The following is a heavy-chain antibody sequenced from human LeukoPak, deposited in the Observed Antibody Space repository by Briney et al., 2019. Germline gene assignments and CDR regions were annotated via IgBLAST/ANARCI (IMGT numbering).Heavy chain of an antibody. D-gene: IGHD3-10*01. V-gene: IGHV4-39*01. CDR1: GVSISSTSYC. CDR2: IYYSGRT. Sequence: TASETLSLTCTVSGVSISSTSYCWGWIRQPPGKGLEWIGSIYYSGRTYYNPSLKSRLTISVDTPKNQFSLKLSSVTAADTAVYYCAQSLGASTRFGNWFDPWGQGTLVTVSS. CDR3: AQSLGASTRFGNWFDP. J-gene: IGHJ5*02.